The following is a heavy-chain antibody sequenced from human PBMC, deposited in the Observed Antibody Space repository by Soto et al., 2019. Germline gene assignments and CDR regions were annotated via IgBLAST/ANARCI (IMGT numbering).Heavy chain of an antibody. J-gene: IGHJ5*02. Sequence: QVQLVQSGAEVKKPGSSVKVSCKASGGTFSSYAISWVRQAPGQGLEWMGVIIPIFGTANYAQKFQGRVTITADESTSTAYMELSSLRSEDTAVYYCARDGFWSGYYNRGGFDPWGQGTLVTVSS. CDR2: IIPIFGTA. D-gene: IGHD3-3*01. CDR1: GGTFSSYA. CDR3: ARDGFWSGYYNRGGFDP. V-gene: IGHV1-69*01.